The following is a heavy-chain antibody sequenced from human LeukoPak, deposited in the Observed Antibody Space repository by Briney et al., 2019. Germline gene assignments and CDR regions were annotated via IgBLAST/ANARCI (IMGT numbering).Heavy chain of an antibody. J-gene: IGHJ4*02. Sequence: GGSLRLSCAASGFTFSLYWMNWVRRAPGKGLEWVANIKQDGSEKNYVDSVKGRFTISRDNAKNSLYLQMNNLRVEDTAMYYCAGGTGFIIRDWGQGTLVTVSS. V-gene: IGHV3-7*03. CDR2: IKQDGSEK. CDR3: AGGTGFIIRD. D-gene: IGHD3-9*01. CDR1: GFTFSLYW.